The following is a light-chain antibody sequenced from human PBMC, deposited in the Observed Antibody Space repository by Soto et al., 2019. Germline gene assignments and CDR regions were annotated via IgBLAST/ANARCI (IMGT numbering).Light chain of an antibody. J-gene: IGKJ2*01. Sequence: EIVLTQSPATLSLSPGERATLSCRASQSVGSYLAWYQQKPGQAPRLLIYDASNRATGIPARFSGSGSGTDFTLTISSLEPEDFAVYYCQQRSGWPPSITFGQGTKLEIK. V-gene: IGKV3-11*01. CDR2: DAS. CDR3: QQRSGWPPSIT. CDR1: QSVGSY.